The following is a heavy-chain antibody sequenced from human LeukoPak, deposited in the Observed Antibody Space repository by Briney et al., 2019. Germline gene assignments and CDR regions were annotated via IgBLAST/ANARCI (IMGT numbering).Heavy chain of an antibody. V-gene: IGHV1-69*05. CDR2: IIPIFGTA. J-gene: IGHJ1*01. CDR3: ARDGGPSEYFQH. D-gene: IGHD2-15*01. CDR1: GYTFTGYY. Sequence: ASVKVSCKASGYTFTGYYMHWVRQAPGQGLEWMGGIIPIFGTANYAQKFQGRVTITTDESTSTAYMELSSLRSEDTAVYYCARDGGPSEYFQHWGQGTLVTVSS.